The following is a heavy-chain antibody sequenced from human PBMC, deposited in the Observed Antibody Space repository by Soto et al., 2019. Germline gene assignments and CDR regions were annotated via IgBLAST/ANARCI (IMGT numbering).Heavy chain of an antibody. CDR3: ARRRAAGPGWFDP. Sequence: SETLSLTCTVSGGSISSYYWSWIRQPPGKGLEWIGYIYYSGSTYYNPSLKSRVTISVDTSKNQFSLKLSSVTAADTAVYYCARRRAAGPGWFDPWGQGTLVTVSS. CDR1: GGSISSYY. J-gene: IGHJ5*02. V-gene: IGHV4-59*06. D-gene: IGHD6-13*01. CDR2: IYYSGST.